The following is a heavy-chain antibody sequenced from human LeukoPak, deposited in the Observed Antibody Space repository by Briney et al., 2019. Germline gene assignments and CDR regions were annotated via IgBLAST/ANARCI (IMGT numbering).Heavy chain of an antibody. D-gene: IGHD3-16*01. CDR1: GYTFTGYY. CDR3: ARVGGQSYYYGMDV. J-gene: IGHJ6*02. Sequence: ASVKVSCKASGYTFTGYYMHWVRQAPGQGLEWMGWINPNSGGTNYAQKFQGRVTMTRDASISTAYMELSRLRSDDTAVYYCARVGGQSYYYGMDVWGQGTTVTVSS. CDR2: INPNSGGT. V-gene: IGHV1-2*02.